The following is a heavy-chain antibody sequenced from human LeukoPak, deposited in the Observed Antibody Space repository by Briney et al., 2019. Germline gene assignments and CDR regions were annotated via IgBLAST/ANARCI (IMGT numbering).Heavy chain of an antibody. J-gene: IGHJ4*02. V-gene: IGHV3-23*01. Sequence: GSLRLSCDASGFTVNSYAMNWVRQAPGKGLEWVSAISASGDNTYYADSVKGRFTISRDDSKNTVYLQMNSLRADDTAVYHCAKGGRRHYGDYVAFWGQGTLVTVSS. CDR2: ISASGDNT. D-gene: IGHD4-17*01. CDR3: AKGGRRHYGDYVAF. CDR1: GFTVNSYA.